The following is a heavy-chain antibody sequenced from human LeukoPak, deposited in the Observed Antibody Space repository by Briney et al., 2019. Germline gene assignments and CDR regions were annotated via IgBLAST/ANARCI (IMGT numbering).Heavy chain of an antibody. CDR2: INPDGNKK. J-gene: IGHJ4*02. Sequence: GGSLRLSCAASGFTFTSYSMNWVRQAPGKGLEWVASINPDGNKKYSADSVKGRFTISRDNAENSLYLQMNSLRVEDTAFYYCARDLAYSRLDYWGQGMLVTVSS. V-gene: IGHV3-7*01. D-gene: IGHD5-18*01. CDR3: ARDLAYSRLDY. CDR1: GFTFTSYS.